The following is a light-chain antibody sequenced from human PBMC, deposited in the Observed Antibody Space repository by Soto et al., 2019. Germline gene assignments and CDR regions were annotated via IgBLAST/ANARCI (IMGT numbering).Light chain of an antibody. Sequence: DIQMTQSPSSLSASVGDRVTITCRASQGISNYLAWYQQKPGKVPKLLIYAASTLQSGAPSRFSGSGSGTDFTLTISSLQPEDVGTYYCQKYNSAPPGTFGQGTRLEIK. CDR1: QGISNY. V-gene: IGKV1-27*01. CDR2: AAS. J-gene: IGKJ5*01. CDR3: QKYNSAPPGT.